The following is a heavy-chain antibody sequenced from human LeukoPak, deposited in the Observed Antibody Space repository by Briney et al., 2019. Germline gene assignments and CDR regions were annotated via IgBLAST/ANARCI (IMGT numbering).Heavy chain of an antibody. CDR3: AREASSYYDFWSGTFYYMDV. J-gene: IGHJ6*03. D-gene: IGHD3-3*01. Sequence: ASVTVSCKASGYTFTSYGISWVRQAPGQGREWMGWISAYNGNTNYAQKLQGRVTITTDTSTSTAYMELRSLRSDDTAVYYCAREASSYYDFWSGTFYYMDVWGKGTTVTVS. CDR1: GYTFTSYG. V-gene: IGHV1-18*01. CDR2: ISAYNGNT.